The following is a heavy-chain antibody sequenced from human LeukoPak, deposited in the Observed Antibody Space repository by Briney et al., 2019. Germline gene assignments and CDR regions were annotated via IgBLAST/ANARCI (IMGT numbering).Heavy chain of an antibody. CDR1: GFTFSSYS. D-gene: IGHD2-2*01. Sequence: GGSLRLSCAASGFTFSSYSMNWVRQAPGKGLEWVSSISSSSSYIYYADSVMGRFTISRDNAKNSLYLQMNSLRAEDTAVYYCARQGYIDCSSTSCLYYFDYWGQGALVTVSS. J-gene: IGHJ4*02. CDR3: ARQGYIDCSSTSCLYYFDY. CDR2: ISSSSSYI. V-gene: IGHV3-21*01.